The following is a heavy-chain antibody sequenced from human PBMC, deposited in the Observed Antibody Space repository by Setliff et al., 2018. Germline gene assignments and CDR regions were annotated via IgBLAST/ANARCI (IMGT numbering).Heavy chain of an antibody. CDR3: ASLPYYDSSGYSLSYY. V-gene: IGHV4-39*01. J-gene: IGHJ4*02. CDR2: IHYSGST. CDR1: GGSISSNSHY. D-gene: IGHD3-22*01. Sequence: SETLSLTCTVSGGSISSNSHYWGWIRQPPGKGLEWIGSIHYSGSTYYNPSLESRVTISVDTSKNQFSLKMTSVTAADTAVYYCASLPYYDSSGYSLSYYWGQGTLVTVSS.